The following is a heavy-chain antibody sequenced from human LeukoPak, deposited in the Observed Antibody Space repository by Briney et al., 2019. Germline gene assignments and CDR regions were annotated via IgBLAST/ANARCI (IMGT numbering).Heavy chain of an antibody. CDR3: ASQSEWVNCFDP. V-gene: IGHV4-30-4*08. Sequence: SQTLSLTCTVSGGSISSGDYYWSWIRQPPGKGLEWIGYIYYSGSTYYNPSLKSRVTISVDTSKNQFSLKLSSVTAADTAVYYCASQSEWVNCFDPWGQGTLVTVSS. J-gene: IGHJ5*02. D-gene: IGHD1-26*01. CDR1: GGSISSGDYY. CDR2: IYYSGST.